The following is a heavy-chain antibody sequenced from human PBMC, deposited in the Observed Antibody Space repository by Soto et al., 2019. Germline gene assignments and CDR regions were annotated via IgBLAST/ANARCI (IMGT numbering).Heavy chain of an antibody. CDR2: ISYDGSNK. CDR3: AKSGEMATTYTAGYGMDV. Sequence: SLRLSCAASGFTFSSYGMHWVRQAPGKGLEWVAVISYDGSNKYYADSVKGRFTISRDNSKNTLYLQMNSLRAEDTAVYYCAKSGEMATTYTAGYGMDVWGQGTTVTVSS. D-gene: IGHD1-1*01. CDR1: GFTFSSYG. J-gene: IGHJ6*02. V-gene: IGHV3-30*18.